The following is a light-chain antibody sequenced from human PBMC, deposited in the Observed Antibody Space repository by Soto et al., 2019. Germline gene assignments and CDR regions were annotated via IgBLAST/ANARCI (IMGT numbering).Light chain of an antibody. Sequence: IVLTQSASTLSVSPGERATLSCGASQSVSSNLAWHQQRPLQAPRLLVYGASTRATGVPARFSGGGSATEFTPTISSLQSEDFGVYYCQQYNNWPPYTFGQGTKVDIK. CDR1: QSVSSN. J-gene: IGKJ2*01. V-gene: IGKV3D-15*01. CDR3: QQYNNWPPYT. CDR2: GAS.